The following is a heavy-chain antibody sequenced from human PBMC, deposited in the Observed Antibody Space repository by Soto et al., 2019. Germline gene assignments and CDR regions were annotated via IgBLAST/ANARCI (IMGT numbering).Heavy chain of an antibody. D-gene: IGHD2-15*01. J-gene: IGHJ6*02. V-gene: IGHV3-33*01. CDR3: ARDTGYCSGGSCYFYYYGMDV. CDR2: IWYDGSNK. Sequence: PGGSLRLSCAASGFTFSSYGMHWVRQAPGKGLEWVAVIWYDGSNKYYADSVKGRFTISRDNSKNTLYLQMNSLRAEDTAVYYCARDTGYCSGGSCYFYYYGMDVWGQGTTVTVSS. CDR1: GFTFSSYG.